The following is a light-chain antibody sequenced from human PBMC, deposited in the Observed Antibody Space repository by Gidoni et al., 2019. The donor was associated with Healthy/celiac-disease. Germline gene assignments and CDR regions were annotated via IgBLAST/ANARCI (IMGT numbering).Light chain of an antibody. CDR3: QQSYSTPVT. V-gene: IGKV1-39*01. J-gene: IGKJ5*01. CDR2: AAS. CDR1: QSISSY. Sequence: DIQMTQSPSSLSASVGDRVTITCRASQSISSYLNWYQQKPGKAPKLLIYAASSLQSGVPSRFSGSGYGTDFTLTISSLQPEEFETYYCQQSYSTPVTFGQGTRLEIK.